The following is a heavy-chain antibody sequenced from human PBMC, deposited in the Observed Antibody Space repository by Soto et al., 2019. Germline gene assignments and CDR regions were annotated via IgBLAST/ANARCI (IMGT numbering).Heavy chain of an antibody. Sequence: PSQTLSLTCAISGDSVSSNSAAWNWIRQSPSRGLEWLGRTYYRSKWYNDYAVSVKSRITINPDTSKNQFSLQLNSVTPEDTAVYYCERVTGLQLWSSPFDYWGQGTLVTVSS. V-gene: IGHV6-1*01. CDR1: GDSVSSNSAA. D-gene: IGHD5-18*01. CDR2: TYYRSKWYN. CDR3: ERVTGLQLWSSPFDY. J-gene: IGHJ4*02.